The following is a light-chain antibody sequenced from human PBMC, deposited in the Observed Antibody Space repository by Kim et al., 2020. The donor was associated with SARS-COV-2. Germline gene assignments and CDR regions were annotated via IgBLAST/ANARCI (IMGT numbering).Light chain of an antibody. Sequence: DIQMTQSPSSLSASVGDRVTITCRASQDISNNLAWYQQKPGQVPKFLIYAASTLQSGVPSRFSGSGSGTDFTLTISSLQPEDVATYYCQRYNGAPWTFGQGTKV. V-gene: IGKV1-27*01. CDR1: QDISNN. CDR3: QRYNGAPWT. J-gene: IGKJ1*01. CDR2: AAS.